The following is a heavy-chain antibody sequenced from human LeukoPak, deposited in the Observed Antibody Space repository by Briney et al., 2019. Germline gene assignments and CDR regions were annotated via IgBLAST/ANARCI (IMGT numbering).Heavy chain of an antibody. CDR3: ARTYDYVWGSYRLGEGDY. CDR1: GGSISSGGYY. V-gene: IGHV4-31*03. Sequence: PSQTLSLTCTVSGGSISSGGYYWNWIRQHPGKGLEWIGYIYYSGSTYYNPSLKSRVTISVDTSKNQFSLKLSSVTAADTAVYYCARTYDYVWGSYRLGEGDYWGQGTLVTVSS. D-gene: IGHD3-16*02. J-gene: IGHJ4*02. CDR2: IYYSGST.